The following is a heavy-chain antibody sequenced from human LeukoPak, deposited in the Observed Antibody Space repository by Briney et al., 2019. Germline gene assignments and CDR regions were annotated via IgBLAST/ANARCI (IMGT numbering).Heavy chain of an antibody. V-gene: IGHV3-23*01. J-gene: IGHJ3*02. CDR1: GFTLSTYA. CDR3: ARDWDYDSSGFNAFDI. D-gene: IGHD3-22*01. CDR2: TSSSDAGT. Sequence: GGSLRLSCAASGFTLSTYAMSGVRQTPGKGLEWVAATSSSDAGTYHADSVRGRFTISRDNSKNTLYLQMNSLRAEDTAVYYCARDWDYDSSGFNAFDIWGQGTMVTVSS.